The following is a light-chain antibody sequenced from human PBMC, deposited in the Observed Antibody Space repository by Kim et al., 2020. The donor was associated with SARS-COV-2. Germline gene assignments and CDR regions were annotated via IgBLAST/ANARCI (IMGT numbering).Light chain of an antibody. CDR3: HQSSNLPWS. Sequence: SVTPKEKVTITCRASQSIGSSLHWYQQKPDQSPKLLIKYASQSFSGVPSRFSGSGSGTDFTLTINSLEAEDAATYYCHQSSNLPWSFGQGTKLEIK. CDR1: QSIGSS. V-gene: IGKV6-21*01. CDR2: YAS. J-gene: IGKJ2*04.